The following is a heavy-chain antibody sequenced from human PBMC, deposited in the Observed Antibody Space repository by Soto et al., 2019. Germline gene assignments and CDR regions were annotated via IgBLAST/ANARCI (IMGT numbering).Heavy chain of an antibody. CDR3: ARVTVPDYGMDV. J-gene: IGHJ6*02. CDR1: GGSSSSVNW. Sequence: LQQSGPGLVKPSGTLSLSCGVSGGSSSSVNWWSWVRQSPGKGLEWIGEIYNTGSTNDNPSLKSRVTISLDKSKKQFSLRLNSVTAADTAVYYCARVTVPDYGMDVWGQGTTVIVSS. D-gene: IGHD3-10*01. CDR2: IYNTGST. V-gene: IGHV4-4*02.